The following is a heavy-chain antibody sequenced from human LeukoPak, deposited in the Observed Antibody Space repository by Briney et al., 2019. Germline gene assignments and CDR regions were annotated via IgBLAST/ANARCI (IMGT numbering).Heavy chain of an antibody. CDR1: GFTFSSYG. Sequence: PGRSLRLSCAASGFTFSSYGMHWVRQAPGKGLEWVAVISYDGSNKYCADSVKGRFTISRDNSKNTLYLQMNSLRAEDTAVYYCANERGSSWYSIDYWGQGTLVTVSS. D-gene: IGHD6-13*01. J-gene: IGHJ4*02. CDR3: ANERGSSWYSIDY. CDR2: ISYDGSNK. V-gene: IGHV3-30*18.